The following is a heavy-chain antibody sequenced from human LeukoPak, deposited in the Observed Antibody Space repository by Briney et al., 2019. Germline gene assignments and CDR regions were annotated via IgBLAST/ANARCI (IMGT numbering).Heavy chain of an antibody. CDR3: AKAGNGFGY. CDR2: IKQDGTEK. CDR1: GFTFSSNW. D-gene: IGHD2-8*01. J-gene: IGHJ4*02. Sequence: PGGSLRLSCAASGFTFSSNWMSWVRQARGKGLEWVANIKQDGTEKNYVDSVKGRFTISRDNAKNSLYLQMNSLRAEDTAVYYCAKAGNGFGYWGQGALVTVSS. V-gene: IGHV3-7*01.